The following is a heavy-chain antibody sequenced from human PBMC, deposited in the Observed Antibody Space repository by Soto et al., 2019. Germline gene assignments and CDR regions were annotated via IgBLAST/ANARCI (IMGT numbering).Heavy chain of an antibody. CDR1: GGSIGAYG. CDR3: ARESACSVENRSFDY. Sequence: SETPCVRRSVVGGSIGAYGGSWLRPHPGKGLEWIGYIYYSGHTYYNPSLKSRVTMSVDTSRNQLLLQLNSVTAADTAVYYCARESACSVENRSFDYWCQGTLVTVS. CDR2: IYYSGHT. J-gene: IGHJ4*02. D-gene: IGHD3-10*02. V-gene: IGHV4-59*01.